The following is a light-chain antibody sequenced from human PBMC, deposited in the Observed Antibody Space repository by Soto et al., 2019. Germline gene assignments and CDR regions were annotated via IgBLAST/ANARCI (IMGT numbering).Light chain of an antibody. J-gene: IGKJ5*01. CDR2: ASS. CDR1: QTISSY. V-gene: IGKV1-39*01. Sequence: DIQMTQSPSSLSASVGDRVTMTCRASQTISSYLNWYQQRPGKAPNLLIYASSSLQSGVPPRFSGSGSGTDFTLTISSLEPEDFATYYCQQTYSTPITFGQGTRLEIK. CDR3: QQTYSTPIT.